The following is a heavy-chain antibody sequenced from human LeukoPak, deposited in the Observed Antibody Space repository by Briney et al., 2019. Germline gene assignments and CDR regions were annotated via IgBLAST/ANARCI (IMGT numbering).Heavy chain of an antibody. J-gene: IGHJ4*02. CDR3: ARGGGYYYDTGGYFDY. V-gene: IGHV5-51*01. D-gene: IGHD3-22*01. CDR1: GYSFTSYW. Sequence: GESLKISCKGSGYSFTSYWIGWVRQMPGKGLEWMGIIYPADSDSRYSPSFQGQVTISADKSISTAYLQWSSLKASDTAMYYCARGGGYYYDTGGYFDYWGQGTLVTVSS. CDR2: IYPADSDS.